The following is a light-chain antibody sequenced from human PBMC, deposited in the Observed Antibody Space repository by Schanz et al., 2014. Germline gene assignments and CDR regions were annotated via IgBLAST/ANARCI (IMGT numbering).Light chain of an antibody. CDR3: QQYSRYPPT. Sequence: DIQMTQSPSSLSASVGDRVTLTCQASQDINNYVNWYQQKPGKAPKLLIYDASTLEVGVPSRFSGSGSGTDFTLTISSLQPEDFATYYCQQYSRYPPTFGGGTKVEIK. CDR1: QDINNY. CDR2: DAS. V-gene: IGKV1-33*01. J-gene: IGKJ4*01.